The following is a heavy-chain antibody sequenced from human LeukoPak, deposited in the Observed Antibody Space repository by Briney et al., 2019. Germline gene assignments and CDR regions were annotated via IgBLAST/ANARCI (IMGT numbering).Heavy chain of an antibody. J-gene: IGHJ3*02. CDR3: ARGWIQLWSDAFDI. CDR2: IYTSGST. Sequence: SETLSLTCTVSGGSISSGSYYWSWIRQPAGKGLEWIGRIYTSGSTNYNPSLKSRVTISVDTSKNQFSLKLSSVTAADTAVYYCARGWIQLWSDAFDIWGQGTMVTVSS. D-gene: IGHD5-18*01. CDR1: GGSISSGSYY. V-gene: IGHV4-61*02.